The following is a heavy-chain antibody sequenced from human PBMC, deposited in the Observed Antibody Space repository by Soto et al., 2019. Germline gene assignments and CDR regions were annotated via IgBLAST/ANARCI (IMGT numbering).Heavy chain of an antibody. CDR3: VKDESINWYSGHFRH. D-gene: IGHD6-13*01. CDR2: INWNSGSI. J-gene: IGHJ1*01. Sequence: EVQLVESGGGLVQPGRSLRLSCAASGFTFDDYAMHWVRQVPGKGLEWVSGINWNSGSIGYGDSVTGRFAISRANAKNSLHLQMNSLSAEDTAFYYCVKDESINWYSGHFRHWGQGTLVTVSS. V-gene: IGHV3-9*01. CDR1: GFTFDDYA.